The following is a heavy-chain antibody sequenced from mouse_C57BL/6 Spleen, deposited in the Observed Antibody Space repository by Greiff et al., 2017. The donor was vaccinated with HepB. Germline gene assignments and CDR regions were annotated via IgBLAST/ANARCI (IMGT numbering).Heavy chain of an antibody. D-gene: IGHD1-1*01. J-gene: IGHJ3*01. Sequence: QVQLQQPGAELVKPGASVKMSCKASGYTFTSYWITWVKQRPGQGLEWIGDIYPGSGSTNYNEKFKSKATLTVDTSSSTAYMQLSSLTSEDSAVYYCARRDYGSGIFAYWGQGTLVTVSA. CDR2: IYPGSGST. CDR1: GYTFTSYW. V-gene: IGHV1-55*01. CDR3: ARRDYGSGIFAY.